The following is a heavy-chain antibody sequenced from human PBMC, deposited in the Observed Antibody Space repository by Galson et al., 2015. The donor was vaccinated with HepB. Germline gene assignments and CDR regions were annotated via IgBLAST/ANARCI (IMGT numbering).Heavy chain of an antibody. D-gene: IGHD5-18*01. Sequence: SLRLSCAASGFTFSSYAMHWVRQAPGKGLEWVAIISYDGSHKYYADSVKGRFTISRDNSKNTLYLQLSSLRAEDTAVYYCASPRHTAMAYYFDYWGQGTLVTVSS. J-gene: IGHJ4*02. CDR3: ASPRHTAMAYYFDY. V-gene: IGHV3-30*04. CDR2: ISYDGSHK. CDR1: GFTFSSYA.